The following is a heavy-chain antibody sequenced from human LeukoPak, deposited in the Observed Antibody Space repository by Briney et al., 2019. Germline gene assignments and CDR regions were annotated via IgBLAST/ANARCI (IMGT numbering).Heavy chain of an antibody. D-gene: IGHD3-22*01. CDR2: INPNSGGT. CDR3: ARGVGDSSGYFGYYYYYGMDV. V-gene: IGHV1-2*04. CDR1: GYTFTGYY. J-gene: IGHJ6*02. Sequence: ASVKVSCKASGYTFTGYYMHWVRQAPGQGLEWMGWINPNSGGTNYAQKFQGWVTMTRDTSISTAYMELSRLRSDDTAVYYCARGVGDSSGYFGYYYYYGMDVWGQGTTVTVSS.